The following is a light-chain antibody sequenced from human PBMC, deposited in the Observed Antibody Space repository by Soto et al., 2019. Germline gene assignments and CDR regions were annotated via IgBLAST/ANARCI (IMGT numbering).Light chain of an antibody. CDR2: WAS. Sequence: DIVMTQSPDSLAVSLGERATINCKSSQSVLYSPNNKNYLAWYQQKPGRPPKLLIYWASTRESGVPDRFSDSGSGTEFTLTISSLQAEDVAVYYCQQYYSTPWTFGQETKVEIK. CDR3: QQYYSTPWT. J-gene: IGKJ1*01. CDR1: QSVLYSPNNKNY. V-gene: IGKV4-1*01.